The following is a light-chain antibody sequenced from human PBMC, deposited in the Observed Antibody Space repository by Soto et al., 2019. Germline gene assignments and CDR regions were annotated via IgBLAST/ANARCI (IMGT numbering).Light chain of an antibody. CDR2: EVS. Sequence: QSSLTQPASVSGSPGESITISCTGTSSDVGGYKHVSWYQHHPGKAPKLMIYEVSNRPSGVSNRFSGSKSGYTASLTISGLQAEDEADYYCNSQRSSGTRVFGTGTKVTVL. CDR1: SSDVGGYKH. V-gene: IGLV2-14*01. J-gene: IGLJ1*01. CDR3: NSQRSSGTRV.